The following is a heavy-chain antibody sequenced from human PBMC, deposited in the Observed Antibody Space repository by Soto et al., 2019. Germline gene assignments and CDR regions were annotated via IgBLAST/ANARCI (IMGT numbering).Heavy chain of an antibody. V-gene: IGHV5-10-1*01. D-gene: IGHD3-3*01. CDR3: ARHTRNTKTYYYCGMEV. J-gene: IGHJ6*02. CDR2: IDPSDSYT. Sequence: GESLKIYFKGSGYSFTSYLISWVRQMLVKGLEWMGRIDPSDSYTNYSPSFQGHVTISADKSISTAYLQWSSLKASDTAMYYCARHTRNTKTYYYCGMEVLGQSTTVTVS. CDR1: GYSFTSYL.